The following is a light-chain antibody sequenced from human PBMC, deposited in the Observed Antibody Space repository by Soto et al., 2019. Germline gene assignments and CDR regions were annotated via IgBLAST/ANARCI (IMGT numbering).Light chain of an antibody. CDR3: QQYSNWPLT. Sequence: EIVMTQSPVTLSVSPGERATLSCRASQSVTNSYLAWYQQKPGQARRLLIFGASTRAAGIPARFSGSGSGTEFTLTISSLQSEDFAVYYCQQYSNWPLTFGGGTKVEIK. V-gene: IGKV3-15*01. CDR2: GAS. CDR1: QSVTNSY. J-gene: IGKJ4*01.